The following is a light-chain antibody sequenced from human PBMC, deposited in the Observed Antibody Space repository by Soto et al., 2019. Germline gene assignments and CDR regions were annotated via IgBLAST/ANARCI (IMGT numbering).Light chain of an antibody. CDR3: NSYTSSSTLA. CDR2: EVN. Sequence: QSVLTQPASVSGSPGQSITISCTGTSSDVGAYNYVSWYQQHPGKAPKLMIYEVNNRPSGVSNRFSGSKSGNTASLTISGLQAEDEADYYCNSYTSSSTLAFGGGTKLTVL. CDR1: SSDVGAYNY. V-gene: IGLV2-14*01. J-gene: IGLJ2*01.